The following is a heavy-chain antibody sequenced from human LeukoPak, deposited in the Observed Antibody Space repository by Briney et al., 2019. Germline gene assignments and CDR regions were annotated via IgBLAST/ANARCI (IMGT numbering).Heavy chain of an antibody. CDR3: ARETPGGDYAY. D-gene: IGHD4-17*01. V-gene: IGHV1-69*06. CDR1: GGTFSSYT. J-gene: IGHJ4*02. Sequence: SVKVSCKASGGTFSSYTISWVRQAPGQGLEWMGGIIPIFGTANYAQKFQGRVTITADKSTSTAYMELSSLRSEDTAVYYCARETPGGDYAYWGQGTLVTVSS. CDR2: IIPIFGTA.